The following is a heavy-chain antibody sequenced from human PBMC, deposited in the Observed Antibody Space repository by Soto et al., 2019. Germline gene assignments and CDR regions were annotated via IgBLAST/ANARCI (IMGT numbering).Heavy chain of an antibody. CDR2: TYYRSRWYS. Sequence: SQTLSLTCVISGDSVSSNLASWSWIRQSPSRGLEWLGRTYYRSRWYSYYALSVKSRITINPDTSKNQFSLHLSSVTPEDTAVYYCARVQHPAYFDYWGQGTPVTVSSGKDTPASVKVSCKASGYTFTSYAMHWDAFDIWGQGTMVTVSS. J-gene: IGHJ3*02. CDR3: ARVQHPAYFDYWGQGTPVTVSSGKDTPASVKVSCKASGYTFTSYAMHWDAFDI. V-gene: IGHV6-1*01. CDR1: GDSVSSNLAS. D-gene: IGHD5-18*01.